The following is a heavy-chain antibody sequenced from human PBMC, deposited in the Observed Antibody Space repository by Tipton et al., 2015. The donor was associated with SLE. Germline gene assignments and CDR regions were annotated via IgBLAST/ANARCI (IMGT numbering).Heavy chain of an antibody. CDR2: IKSKTDGGTT. CDR1: GFTFSNAW. D-gene: IGHD6-19*01. V-gene: IGHV3-15*01. J-gene: IGHJ6*02. CDR3: PYSSYYYYGMDV. Sequence: SLRLSCAASGFTFSNAWMSWVRQAPGKGLEWVGRIKSKTDGGTTDYAAPVKGRFTISRDDSKNTLYLQMNSLKTEDTAVYYCPYSSYYYYGMDVWGQGTTVTVSS.